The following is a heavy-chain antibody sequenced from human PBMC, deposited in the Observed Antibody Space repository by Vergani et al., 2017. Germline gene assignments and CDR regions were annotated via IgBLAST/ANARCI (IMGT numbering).Heavy chain of an antibody. V-gene: IGHV4-59*11. CDR1: FDSIRNHY. CDR3: ASDTHSGQRADR. Sequence: QVQLQESGPGLVKSSETLSLTCSVSFDSIRNHYCNWIRQPPGKGLEWIGSIHYSENTNYNPSLKTRVTISVDTSKNQFSLTFTSVTAADTAVYYCASDTHSGQRADRWGQGILVTVTS. J-gene: IGHJ5*02. D-gene: IGHD6-19*01. CDR2: IHYSENT.